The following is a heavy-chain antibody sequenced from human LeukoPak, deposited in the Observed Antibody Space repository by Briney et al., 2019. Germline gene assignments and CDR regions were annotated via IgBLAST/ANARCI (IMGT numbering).Heavy chain of an antibody. CDR2: ISFDGSHK. Sequence: GGPLRLSCAASRFTFSACGMHWVRQAPGKGLEWVAAISFDGSHKYYADSVKGRFTISRDNSMNTLYLQMNSLRAEDTAVHYCAKGTAVDRQYFENWGRGTLVTVSS. CDR3: AKGTAVDRQYFEN. CDR1: RFTFSACG. J-gene: IGHJ4*02. V-gene: IGHV3-30*18. D-gene: IGHD1-1*01.